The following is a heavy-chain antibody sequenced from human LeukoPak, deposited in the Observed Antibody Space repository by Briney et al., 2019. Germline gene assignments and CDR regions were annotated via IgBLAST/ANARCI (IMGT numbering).Heavy chain of an antibody. CDR2: INPNSGDT. D-gene: IGHD6-13*01. J-gene: IGHJ4*02. Sequence: ASVKVSCKASGYTFTGYYMHWVRQAPGQGLEWMGWINPNSGDTHYAQKFQGRVTMTRDTSINTAYMELSRLRSDDTAVYYCARDLGSGYSSSLHYFDYWGQGTLVTVSS. V-gene: IGHV1-2*02. CDR3: ARDLGSGYSSSLHYFDY. CDR1: GYTFTGYY.